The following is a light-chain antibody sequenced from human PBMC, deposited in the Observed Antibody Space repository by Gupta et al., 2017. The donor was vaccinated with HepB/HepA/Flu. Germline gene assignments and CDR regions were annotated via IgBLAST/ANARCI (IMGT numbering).Light chain of an antibody. CDR2: SAS. V-gene: IGKV1-9*01. CDR3: QQLSGYPLT. J-gene: IGKJ4*01. Sequence: DIQLTPSPSFLSASVGNRVTITCRDSLGIDSYLVWYQQKPGKAPKVLIFSASTLQSGVPSRFSGSGSGTEFTLTISSLQPEDFATYYCQQLSGYPLTFGGGTKVEI. CDR1: LGIDSY.